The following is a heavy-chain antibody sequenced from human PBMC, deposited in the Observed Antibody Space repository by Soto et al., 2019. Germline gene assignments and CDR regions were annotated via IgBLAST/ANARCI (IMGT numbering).Heavy chain of an antibody. D-gene: IGHD2-2*01. J-gene: IGHJ5*02. CDR1: GYTFTNYS. CDR3: ARAGNRTSTICFSGWLDP. CDR2: INTDNGKT. Sequence: QVQLVQSGAEVKKPGASAKVSCKASGYTFTNYSMHWVRQAPGQRLEWMGWINTDNGKTRDSQRFQDRVTLTRDTSANTVYMELSSLSYEDTAVYYCARAGNRTSTICFSGWLDPWGQGTLVTVSS. V-gene: IGHV1-3*04.